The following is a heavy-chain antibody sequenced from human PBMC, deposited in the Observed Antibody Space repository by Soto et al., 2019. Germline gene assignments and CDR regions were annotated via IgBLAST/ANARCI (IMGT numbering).Heavy chain of an antibody. CDR3: ARHRIDIVVVPAAISAFDI. V-gene: IGHV5-10-1*01. CDR2: IDPSDSYT. Sequence: LNISCKGSGYSFTSYWISWVRQMPGKGLEWMGRIDPSDSYTNYSPSFQGHVTISADKSISTAYLQWSSLKASDTAMYYCARHRIDIVVVPAAISAFDIWGQGTMVTVSS. D-gene: IGHD2-2*01. J-gene: IGHJ3*02. CDR1: GYSFTSYW.